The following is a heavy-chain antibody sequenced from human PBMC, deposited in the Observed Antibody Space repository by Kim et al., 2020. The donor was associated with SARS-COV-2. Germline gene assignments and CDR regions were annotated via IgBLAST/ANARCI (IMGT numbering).Heavy chain of an antibody. CDR2: IYSGRNT. CDR3: AKNGFLAAYYAMDV. CDR1: GFTVSSNY. J-gene: IGHJ6*02. V-gene: IGHV3-53*01. D-gene: IGHD6-25*01. Sequence: GGSLRLSCAASGFTVSSNYMSWVRQAPGKGLEWVSVIYSGRNTYYADSVKGRFTISRDNSKNTLYLQMNNLRVEDTAVYYCAKNGFLAAYYAMDVWAKGPRSPSP.